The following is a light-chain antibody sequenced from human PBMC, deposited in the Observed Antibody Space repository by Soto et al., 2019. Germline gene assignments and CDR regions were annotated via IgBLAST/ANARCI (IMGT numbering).Light chain of an antibody. CDR1: QSVSRY. V-gene: IGKV3-11*01. CDR3: QQRSNWPVT. CDR2: DAS. Sequence: EIVLTQSPGTLSLSPGERATLSCRASQSVSRYLAWYQQKRGQGPRLLIYDASTRATGISARFSGSGSGTDFTLTLSSLEPEDFAMYYCQQRSNWPVTFGEGTKVEVK. J-gene: IGKJ1*01.